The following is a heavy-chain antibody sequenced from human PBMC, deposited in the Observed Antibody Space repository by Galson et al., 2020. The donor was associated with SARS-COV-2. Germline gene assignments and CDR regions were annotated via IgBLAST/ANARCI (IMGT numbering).Heavy chain of an antibody. J-gene: IGHJ4*02. CDR1: GFTFNSYR. CDR2: INSDESRT. V-gene: IGHV3-74*03. D-gene: IGHD1-1*01. CDR3: ARVHPLGGGGSYFES. Sequence: GEYLKISCVASGFTFNSYRMHWVRQAPGRGLVWVSRINSDESRTEYAVSVKGRFTISRDNAKSTLYLQMNSLRAEDTALYYCARVHPLGGGGSYFESWGQGVLVTVSS.